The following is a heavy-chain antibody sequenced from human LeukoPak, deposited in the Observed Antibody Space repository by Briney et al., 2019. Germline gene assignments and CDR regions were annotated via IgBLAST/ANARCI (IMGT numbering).Heavy chain of an antibody. V-gene: IGHV1-69*05. J-gene: IGHJ4*02. CDR2: IIPIFGTA. Sequence: GASVTVSCKASGGTFSSYAISWVRQAPGQGLELMGRIIPIFGTANYAQKFQGRVTITTDESTSTAYMELSSLRSEDTAVYYCARVWGDGYNSDYFDYWGQGTLVTVSS. CDR3: ARVWGDGYNSDYFDY. CDR1: GGTFSSYA. D-gene: IGHD5-24*01.